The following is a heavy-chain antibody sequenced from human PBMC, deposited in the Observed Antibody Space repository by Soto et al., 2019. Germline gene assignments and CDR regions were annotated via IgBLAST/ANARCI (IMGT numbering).Heavy chain of an antibody. D-gene: IGHD1-26*01. CDR2: ISGSGGKT. Sequence: GGSLRLSCAASGFTFSSYAMSWVRQAPGKGLEWVSAISGSGGKTYYADSAKGRFTISRDNSKNTLYLQMDSLRAEDTAVYYCAKDSTSYYFDHWGQGTLVTVSS. CDR1: GFTFSSYA. V-gene: IGHV3-23*01. J-gene: IGHJ4*02. CDR3: AKDSTSYYFDH.